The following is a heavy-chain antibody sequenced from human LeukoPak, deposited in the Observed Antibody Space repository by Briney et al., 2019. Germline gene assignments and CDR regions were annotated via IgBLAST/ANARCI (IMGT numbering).Heavy chain of an antibody. CDR1: GFTVSSNY. Sequence: GGSLRLSCAASGFTVSSNYMSWVRQAPGKGLEWVSVIYSGGSTYYADSVKGRFTISRDNSKNTLYLQMNSLRAEDTAVYYCARAAYYYGSGSYSGRYYFDYWGQGTLVTVSS. V-gene: IGHV3-66*01. CDR3: ARAAYYYGSGSYSGRYYFDY. CDR2: IYSGGST. J-gene: IGHJ4*02. D-gene: IGHD3-10*01.